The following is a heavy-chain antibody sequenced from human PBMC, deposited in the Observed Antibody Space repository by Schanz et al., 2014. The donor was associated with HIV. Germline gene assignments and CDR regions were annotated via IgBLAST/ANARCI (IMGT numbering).Heavy chain of an antibody. D-gene: IGHD3-16*01. CDR1: EFPFSHNA. J-gene: IGHJ3*02. CDR3: AQMGAFAAFDI. V-gene: IGHV3-23*04. CDR2: ITDSGDKT. Sequence: LVESGGSLVQPGGSLRLSCRGSEFPFSHNAMTWVRQAPGKGLQWVSSITDSGDKTDYTDSVKGRFTISRDNSRNTLFLQMDSLRVDDTAVYYCAQMGAFAAFDIWGHGTVVTVSS.